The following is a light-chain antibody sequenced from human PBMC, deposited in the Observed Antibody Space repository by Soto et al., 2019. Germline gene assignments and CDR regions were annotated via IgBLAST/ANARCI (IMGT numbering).Light chain of an antibody. V-gene: IGKV3-20*01. Sequence: IVLTQSPATLSLSPGERATLSCTASQHVTTTYIAWYQQKFGQAPRLLIYGASTRATGTPDRFNGGGFGTDFTLNISRVEPEDFAVYYCQQYDSSFTFGGGTKVEMK. CDR2: GAS. J-gene: IGKJ4*01. CDR3: QQYDSSFT. CDR1: QHVTTTY.